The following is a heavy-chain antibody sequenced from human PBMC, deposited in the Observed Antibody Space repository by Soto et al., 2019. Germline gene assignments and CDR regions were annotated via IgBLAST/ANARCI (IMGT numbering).Heavy chain of an antibody. CDR3: VKEYDGKNLFSS. CDR2: ISSNGGST. V-gene: IGHV3-64D*08. Sequence: GGSLRLSCSASGFTFSTYAMHWVRQAPGKGLEYVSAISSNGGSTYYADSVKGRFTISRDNSKNTLYLQMSSLRADDTAVYYCVKEYDGKNLFSSWGQGSLVTVSS. CDR1: GFTFSTYA. D-gene: IGHD3-10*02. J-gene: IGHJ5*02.